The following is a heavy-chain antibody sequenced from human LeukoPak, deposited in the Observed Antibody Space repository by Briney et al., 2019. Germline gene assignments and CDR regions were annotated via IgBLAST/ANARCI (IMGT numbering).Heavy chain of an antibody. CDR1: GGSFSGYY. CDR2: INHSGST. CDR3: ARGGYNYGLDS. D-gene: IGHD5-18*01. Sequence: SETLSLTCAVYGGSFSGYYWSWIRQPPGKGLEWIGEINHSGSTNYNPSLKSRVTISVDTSKNQFSLKLSSVTAADTAVYYCARGGYNYGLDSWGQGTLVTVSS. V-gene: IGHV4-34*01. J-gene: IGHJ4*02.